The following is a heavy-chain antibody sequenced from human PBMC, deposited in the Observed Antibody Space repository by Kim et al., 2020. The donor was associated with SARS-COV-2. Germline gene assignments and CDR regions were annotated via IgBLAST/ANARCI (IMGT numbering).Heavy chain of an antibody. CDR2: MNSAGISR. CDR1: GFTFSSYW. J-gene: IGHJ2*01. CDR3: ARDEDYDISSYYYL. V-gene: IGHV3-74*01. D-gene: IGHD3-22*01. Sequence: GGSLRLSCAASGFTFSSYWMHWVRQAPGKGLEWVSPMNSAGISRRYADSLKGRFPISRDNAKNPLYLQMNRLRAEDKAVHYCARDEDYDISSYYYL.